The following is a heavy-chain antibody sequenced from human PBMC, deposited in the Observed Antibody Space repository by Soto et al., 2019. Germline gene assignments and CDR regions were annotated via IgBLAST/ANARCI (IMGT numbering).Heavy chain of an antibody. V-gene: IGHV3-30*18. CDR2: ISNDGSNK. Sequence: QVQLVESGGGVVQPGRSLRLSCAASGFTFSSYGMHWVRQAPGKGLEWVAVISNDGSNKYYADSVKGRFTISRDNSKNTLYLQMNSLRAEDTAVYYCAKDYEERPYYYDSSGYLDYWGQGTLVTVSS. CDR1: GFTFSSYG. D-gene: IGHD3-22*01. CDR3: AKDYEERPYYYDSSGYLDY. J-gene: IGHJ4*02.